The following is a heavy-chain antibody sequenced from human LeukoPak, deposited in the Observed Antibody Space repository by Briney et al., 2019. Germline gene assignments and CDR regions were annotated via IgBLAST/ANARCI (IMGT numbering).Heavy chain of an antibody. CDR1: GFTFSSYA. D-gene: IGHD6-13*01. CDR3: ATSAAAATHHYYYYYYMDV. V-gene: IGHV3-30-3*02. CDR2: ISYDGSNK. J-gene: IGHJ6*03. Sequence: PGRSLRLSCAASGFTFSSYAMHWVRQAPGKGLEWVAVISYDGSNKYYADSVKGRFTISRDNSKNTLYLQMNGLRAEDTAVYYCATSAAAATHHYYYYYYMDVWGKGTTVTVSS.